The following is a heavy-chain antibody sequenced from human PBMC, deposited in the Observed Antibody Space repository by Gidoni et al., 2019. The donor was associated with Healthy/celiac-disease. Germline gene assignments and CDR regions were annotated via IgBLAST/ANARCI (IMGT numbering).Heavy chain of an antibody. Sequence: EVQLVESGGGLVKPGGSLRLSCAASGFTFSNAWMNWVRQAPGKGLEWVGRIKSKTDGGTTDDAAPVKGRFTISRDDSKNTLYLQMNSLKTEDTAVYYCTTDLPTYYYGSGEGYWGQGTLVTVSS. CDR1: GFTFSNAW. D-gene: IGHD3-10*01. CDR2: IKSKTDGGTT. J-gene: IGHJ4*02. V-gene: IGHV3-15*07. CDR3: TTDLPTYYYGSGEGY.